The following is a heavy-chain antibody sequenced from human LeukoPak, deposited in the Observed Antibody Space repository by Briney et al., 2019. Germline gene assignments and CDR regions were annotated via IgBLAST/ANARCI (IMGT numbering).Heavy chain of an antibody. V-gene: IGHV3-43*02. D-gene: IGHD3-10*01. J-gene: IGHJ4*02. CDR2: ISGDGGST. Sequence: GGSLRLSCAASGFTFDDYAMHWVRQAPRKSLEWVSLISGDGGSTYYADSVKGRFTISRDNSKNSLYLQMNSLRTEDTALYYCAKDKISYFYGSVDYFDYWGQGTLVTVSS. CDR3: AKDKISYFYGSVDYFDY. CDR1: GFTFDDYA.